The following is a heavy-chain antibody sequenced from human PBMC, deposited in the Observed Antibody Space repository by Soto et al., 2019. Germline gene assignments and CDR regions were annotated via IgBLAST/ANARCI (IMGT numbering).Heavy chain of an antibody. CDR1: GFTFSNYW. CDR3: TRGRPAEGYDY. D-gene: IGHD3-22*01. Sequence: PGGSLRLSCAASGFTFSNYWMHWVRQAPGKGLVWVSRINSDGSSTIYADSVKGRFTISRDNAKNTLYLQLNSLRAEDTAVYYCTRGRPAEGYDYWGQGTLVTVSS. CDR2: INSDGSST. V-gene: IGHV3-74*01. J-gene: IGHJ4*02.